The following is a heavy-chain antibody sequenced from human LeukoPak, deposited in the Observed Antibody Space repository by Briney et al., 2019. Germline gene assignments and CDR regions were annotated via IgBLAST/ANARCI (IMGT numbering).Heavy chain of an antibody. CDR3: STERNWELLRPYGMDI. CDR2: IKTKIDGETA. CDR1: GFNFNYVW. D-gene: IGHD1-26*01. Sequence: GGSLRLSCAASGFNFNYVWMNWVRQAPGKGLEWVGRIKTKIDGETADYAAPVKGRFTISRDDSKNTLYLQMKSLTTEDSAVYYCSTERNWELLRPYGMDIWGQGTTVTVSS. J-gene: IGHJ6*02. V-gene: IGHV3-15*01.